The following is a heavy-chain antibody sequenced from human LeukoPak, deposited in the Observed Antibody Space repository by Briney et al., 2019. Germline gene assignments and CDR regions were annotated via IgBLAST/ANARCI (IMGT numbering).Heavy chain of an antibody. D-gene: IGHD6-13*01. Sequence: GGSLRLSCALSGFTFDVAIHWVRQAPGKGLEWVSLISVDGDSTYYADSVRRRFTISRDNSKNSLYLQMNSLRTEDTALYYCAKGYSSSWYLGAFDIWGQGTVVTVSS. J-gene: IGHJ3*02. CDR2: ISVDGDST. CDR3: AKGYSSSWYLGAFDI. V-gene: IGHV3-43*02. CDR1: GFTFDVA.